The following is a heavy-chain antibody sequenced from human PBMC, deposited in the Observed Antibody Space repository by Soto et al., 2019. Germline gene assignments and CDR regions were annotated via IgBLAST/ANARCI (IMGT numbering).Heavy chain of an antibody. Sequence: SVKVSCKASGGTFSSYAISWVRQAPGQGLEWMGGIIPIFGTANYAQKFQGRVTITADESTSTAYMELSSLRSEDTAVYYCARDRAYYDFCSGYYPSGYYYGMDVWGQGTTVTVSS. D-gene: IGHD3-3*01. CDR2: IIPIFGTA. CDR1: GGTFSSYA. CDR3: ARDRAYYDFCSGYYPSGYYYGMDV. J-gene: IGHJ6*02. V-gene: IGHV1-69*13.